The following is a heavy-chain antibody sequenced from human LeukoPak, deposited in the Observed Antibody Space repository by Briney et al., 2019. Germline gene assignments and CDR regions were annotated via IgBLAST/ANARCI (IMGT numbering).Heavy chain of an antibody. Sequence: SETLSLTCAVYGGSFSGYYWSWIRQPPGKGLEWIGEINHSGSTNYNPSLKGRVTISVDTSKNQFSLKLSSVTAADTAVYYCARGSGWYVSGKRFDYWGQGTLVTVSS. CDR2: INHSGST. D-gene: IGHD6-19*01. CDR1: GGSFSGYY. J-gene: IGHJ4*02. V-gene: IGHV4-34*01. CDR3: ARGSGWYVSGKRFDY.